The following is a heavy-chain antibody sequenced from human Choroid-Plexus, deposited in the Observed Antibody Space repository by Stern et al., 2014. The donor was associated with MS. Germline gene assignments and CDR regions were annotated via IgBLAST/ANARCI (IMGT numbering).Heavy chain of an antibody. CDR3: AKDRQYLTYFFDH. CDR1: GFTLGSCA. V-gene: IGHV3-30*18. D-gene: IGHD2/OR15-2a*01. CDR2: VSYDGRNK. Sequence: VQLEESGGGVVQPGRPLRLSCVASGFTLGSCAMHWVRQAPGKGLERVAGVSYDGRNKYYADSVKGRFTISRDNSQNTLYMQMSSLRPEDTAVYYCAKDRQYLTYFFDHWGQGSLVTVSS. J-gene: IGHJ5*02.